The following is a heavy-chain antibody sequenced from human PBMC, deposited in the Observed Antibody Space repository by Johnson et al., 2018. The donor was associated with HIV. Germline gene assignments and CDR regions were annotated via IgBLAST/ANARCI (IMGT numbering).Heavy chain of an antibody. V-gene: IGHV3-30-3*01. CDR2: ISYDGSNK. D-gene: IGHD4/OR15-4a*01. CDR3: VRDDYSFHI. CDR1: GFTFSSYA. Sequence: QVQLVESGGGVVQPGRSLRLSCAASGFTFSSYAMHWVRQAPGKGLEWVAVISYDGSNKYYADSVKDRFTISRDNAKNTLYLEMSGLRADDTAVYYCVRDDYSFHIWGRGTLVTVSS. J-gene: IGHJ3*02.